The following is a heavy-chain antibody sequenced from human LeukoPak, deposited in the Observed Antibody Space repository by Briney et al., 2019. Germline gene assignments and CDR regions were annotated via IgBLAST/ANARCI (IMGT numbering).Heavy chain of an antibody. CDR1: GGSFSGYY. V-gene: IGHV4-34*01. CDR3: ARSVWGSGSYSGSDY. Sequence: PSETLSLTCAVYGGSFSGYYWSWIRQPPGKGLEWIGEINHSGSTNYNPSLKSRVTISVDTSKNQFSLKLSSVTAADTAVYCCARSVWGSGSYSGSDYWGQGTLVTVSS. D-gene: IGHD3-10*01. CDR2: INHSGST. J-gene: IGHJ4*02.